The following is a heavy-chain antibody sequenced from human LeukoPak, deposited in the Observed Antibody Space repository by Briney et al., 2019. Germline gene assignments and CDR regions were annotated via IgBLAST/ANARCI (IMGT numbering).Heavy chain of an antibody. V-gene: IGHV1-24*01. CDR1: GYTLTELS. D-gene: IGHD5-18*01. CDR3: ATALRAYSYGWYGVWFDP. CDR2: FDPEDGET. Sequence: ASVKVSCKVSGYTLTELSMHWVRETPGKGLEWMGGFDPEDGETIYAQKFQGRVTMTEDISTDTAYMELSSLRSEDTALYYCATALRAYSYGWYGVWFDPWGQGTLVTVSS. J-gene: IGHJ5*02.